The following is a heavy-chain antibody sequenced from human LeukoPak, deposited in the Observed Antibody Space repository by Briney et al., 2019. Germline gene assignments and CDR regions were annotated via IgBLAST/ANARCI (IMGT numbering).Heavy chain of an antibody. J-gene: IGHJ4*02. CDR2: INQDGSEK. Sequence: GGTLRLSCAASGFTFSTYCMTWVRQAPGKGLEWVANINQDGSEKYYVDSVKGRFTISRDNAKNSLYLQMNSLRAEDTAVYYCARADSGWSVYYNLDYWGQGTLVTVSS. D-gene: IGHD3-3*01. CDR1: GFTFSTYC. CDR3: ARADSGWSVYYNLDY. V-gene: IGHV3-7*01.